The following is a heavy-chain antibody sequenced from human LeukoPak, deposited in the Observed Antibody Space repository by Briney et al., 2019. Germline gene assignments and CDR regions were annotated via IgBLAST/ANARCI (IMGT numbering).Heavy chain of an antibody. CDR2: IYYSGST. V-gene: IGHV4-59*08. D-gene: IGHD3-22*01. Sequence: SETLSLTCTVSGGSISSYYWSWIRQPPGKGLEWIGYIYYSGSTNYNPSLKSRVTISEDTSKNQFSLKLSSVTAADTAVYYCARHRPYYSDSRGYFDYWGQGTLVTVSS. CDR1: GGSISSYY. CDR3: ARHRPYYSDSRGYFDY. J-gene: IGHJ4*02.